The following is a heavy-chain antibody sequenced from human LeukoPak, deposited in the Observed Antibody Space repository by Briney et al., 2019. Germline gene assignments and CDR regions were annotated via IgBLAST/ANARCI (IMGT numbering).Heavy chain of an antibody. CDR3: ARDLIAAAGAFDY. CDR2: IKQVGSEK. CDR1: GFTFSSYW. V-gene: IGHV3-7*03. D-gene: IGHD6-13*01. J-gene: IGHJ4*02. Sequence: GGSLRLSCAASGFTFSSYWMSWVRQAPGKGLEWVANIKQVGSEKYYVDSVKGRFTISRDNAKNSLYLQMNSLRAEDTAVYYCARDLIAAAGAFDYWGQGTLVTVSS.